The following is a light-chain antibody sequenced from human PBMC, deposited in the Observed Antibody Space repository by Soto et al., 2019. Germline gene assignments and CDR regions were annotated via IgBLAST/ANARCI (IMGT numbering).Light chain of an antibody. Sequence: EIVLTQSPGTVSLSPGDRATLSCRASQSISANYLAWYQQKPGQAPRLLIYGVSIRATGIPDRFAGSGSGPDFTLTISRLEPEDFAVYYGHQYGVLPKTFGQGTTVEIK. CDR1: QSISANY. J-gene: IGKJ1*01. CDR2: GVS. CDR3: HQYGVLPKT. V-gene: IGKV3-20*01.